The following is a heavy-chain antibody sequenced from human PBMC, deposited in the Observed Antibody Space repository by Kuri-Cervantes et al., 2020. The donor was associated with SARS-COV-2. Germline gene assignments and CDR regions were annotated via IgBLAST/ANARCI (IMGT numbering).Heavy chain of an antibody. Sequence: SETLSLTCTVSGGSISSHYWSWIRQPPGKGLEWIGYIYYSGSTNYNPSLKSRVTISVDTSKNQFSLKLSSVTAADTAVYYCARDSRISGDYWGQGTLVTVSS. CDR2: IYYSGST. CDR1: GGSISSHY. D-gene: IGHD2-15*01. J-gene: IGHJ4*02. V-gene: IGHV4-59*11. CDR3: ARDSRISGDY.